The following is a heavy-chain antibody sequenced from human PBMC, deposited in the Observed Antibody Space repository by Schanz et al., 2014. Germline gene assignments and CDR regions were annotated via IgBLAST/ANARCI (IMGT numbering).Heavy chain of an antibody. CDR3: ARDSGPCYDKSMDV. D-gene: IGHD3-9*01. V-gene: IGHV3-33*01. J-gene: IGHJ6*02. CDR2: IWSDGSGK. CDR1: GFIFSNYG. Sequence: QVQLVESGGGVVQPGGSLRLSCAASGFIFSNYGMHWVRQAPGKGLEWVAVIWSDGSGKYYADSVKGRFTISRDSPKNTLYLQMNSLRAEDTALYYCARDSGPCYDKSMDVWGQGTTVAVSS.